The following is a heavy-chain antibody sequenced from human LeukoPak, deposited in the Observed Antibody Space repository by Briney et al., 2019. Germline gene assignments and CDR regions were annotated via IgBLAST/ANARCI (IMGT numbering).Heavy chain of an antibody. V-gene: IGHV1-46*01. D-gene: IGHD5-24*01. Sequence: GASVKVSCKASGYTFITYYMHWVRQAPGQGLEWMGIIDPSGGNTSYAQQFQGRLTMTRDTSTSTVYMELSSLRSEDTAVYYCAKADGWPLDYWGQGTLVTVSS. CDR1: GYTFITYY. CDR3: AKADGWPLDY. CDR2: IDPSGGNT. J-gene: IGHJ4*02.